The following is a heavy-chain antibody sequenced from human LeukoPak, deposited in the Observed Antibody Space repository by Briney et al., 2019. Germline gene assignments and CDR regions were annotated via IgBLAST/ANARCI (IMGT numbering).Heavy chain of an antibody. Sequence: GGSLRLSCAASGFTFSSYWMSWVRQAPGQGLEWVSAISGGGVSTYYADSVKGRFTTSRDNSKNTLYLQMNSLRAEDTAVYYCSTSLLEWFPYCDYWGQGTLVTVSS. D-gene: IGHD3-3*01. CDR3: STSLLEWFPYCDY. J-gene: IGHJ4*02. CDR2: ISGGGVST. V-gene: IGHV3-23*01. CDR1: GFTFSSYW.